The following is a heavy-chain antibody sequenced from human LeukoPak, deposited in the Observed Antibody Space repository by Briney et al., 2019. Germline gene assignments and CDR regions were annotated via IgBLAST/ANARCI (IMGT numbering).Heavy chain of an antibody. CDR2: INHSGST. J-gene: IGHJ4*02. V-gene: IGHV4-34*01. Sequence: PSETLSLTCAGYGGSFSGYYWSWIRQPPGKGLEWIGEINHSGSTNYNPSLKSRVTISVDTSKNQFSLKLSSVTAADTAVYYCARVRYNWNGGYFDYWGQGTLVTVSS. CDR1: GGSFSGYY. CDR3: ARVRYNWNGGYFDY. D-gene: IGHD1-20*01.